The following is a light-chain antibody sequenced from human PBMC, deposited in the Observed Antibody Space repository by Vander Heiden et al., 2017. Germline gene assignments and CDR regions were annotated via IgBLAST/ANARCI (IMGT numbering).Light chain of an antibody. CDR2: IAS. CDR3: QQTYTTPQT. J-gene: IGKJ4*01. Sequence: DIQMTHSPSSLSASLGDRVTITCRTSQSIGVYLNWYQQKPGKAPNLLIYIASSLQTGVPPRLSGSGSGIDFTLTISSLQPEDSATYYCQQTYTTPQTFGGGTKVEIK. CDR1: QSIGVY. V-gene: IGKV1-39*01.